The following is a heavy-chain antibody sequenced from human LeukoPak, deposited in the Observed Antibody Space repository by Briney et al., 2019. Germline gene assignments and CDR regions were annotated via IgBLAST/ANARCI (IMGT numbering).Heavy chain of an antibody. Sequence: PGGSLRLSCAASGFTLSSYEMNWVRQAPGKGLEWVSVIYSAGSTYYADSVKGRFTISRDNSKNTLYLQMNSLRAEDTAVYYCAREKESYGLTFDYWGQGTLVTVSS. CDR3: AREKESYGLTFDY. V-gene: IGHV3-66*01. J-gene: IGHJ4*02. CDR1: GFTLSSYE. D-gene: IGHD5-18*01. CDR2: IYSAGST.